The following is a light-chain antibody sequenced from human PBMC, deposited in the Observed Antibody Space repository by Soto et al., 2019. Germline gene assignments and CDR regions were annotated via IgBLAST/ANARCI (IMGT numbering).Light chain of an antibody. CDR3: QQYNIWRSIT. Sequence: EIVLTQSPGTLSLSPGERATLSCRASQSVSSSYLAWYQQKPGQAPRLLIYGASSRATGIPDRFSGSGYGTYFTLTISSLQSEDFAVYYCQQYNIWRSITFGQGTRLEI. J-gene: IGKJ5*01. V-gene: IGKV3-20*01. CDR2: GAS. CDR1: QSVSSSY.